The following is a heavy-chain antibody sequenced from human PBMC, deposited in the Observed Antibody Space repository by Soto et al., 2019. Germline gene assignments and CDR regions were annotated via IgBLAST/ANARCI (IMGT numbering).Heavy chain of an antibody. CDR3: ARGGADDAFDI. Sequence: GGSLRLSCAASGFTFSSYSMNWVRQAPGKGLEWVSYISSSSSTIYYADSVKGRFTISRDNAKNSLYLQMNSLRAQDTAVYYFARGGADDAFDIWGQGTMVTVSS. V-gene: IGHV3-48*04. J-gene: IGHJ3*02. CDR1: GFTFSSYS. D-gene: IGHD1-26*01. CDR2: ISSSSSTI.